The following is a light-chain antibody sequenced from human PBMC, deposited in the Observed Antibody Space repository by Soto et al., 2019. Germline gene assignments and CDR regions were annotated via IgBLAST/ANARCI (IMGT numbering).Light chain of an antibody. CDR1: QSVSRN. J-gene: IGKJ1*01. V-gene: IGKV1-39*01. CDR2: AAS. CDR3: QQSYSTWT. Sequence: DIQMTQSPSSLSASVGDRVTITCRASQSVSRNLNWYQQKPGKAPKLLIYAASSLQSGVPSRFSGSGSGTDFTLTITTVQPEDFATYYCQQSYSTWTFGQGTKVEIK.